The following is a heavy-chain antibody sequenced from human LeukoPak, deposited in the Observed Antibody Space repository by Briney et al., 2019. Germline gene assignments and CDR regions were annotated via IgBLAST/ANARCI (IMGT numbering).Heavy chain of an antibody. CDR1: GYTFTSYA. CDR2: INTGNGNT. D-gene: IGHD2-15*01. CDR3: ARVSGGSRKYYFDY. Sequence: ASVKVSCKASGYTFTSYAMHWVRQAPGQRLEWMGWINTGNGNTKYSQKFQGRVTITRDTSASTAYMELSSLRSEDTAVYYRARVSGGSRKYYFDYWGQGTLVTVSS. V-gene: IGHV1-3*04. J-gene: IGHJ4*02.